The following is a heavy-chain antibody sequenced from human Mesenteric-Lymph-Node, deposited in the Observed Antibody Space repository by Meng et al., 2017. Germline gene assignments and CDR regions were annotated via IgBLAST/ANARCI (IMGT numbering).Heavy chain of an antibody. V-gene: IGHV1-3*02. D-gene: IGHD5-12*01. CDR3: ARTVATISRSFDY. CDR1: GYTFTSYA. J-gene: IGHJ4*02. CDR2: SNAGNGNT. Sequence: ASVKVSCKASGYTFTSYAMHWVRLAPGQRLEWMGWSNAGNGNTKYSQEFQGRVTITRDTSASTAYMELSRLRSDDTAVYYCARTVATISRSFDYWGQGTLVTVSS.